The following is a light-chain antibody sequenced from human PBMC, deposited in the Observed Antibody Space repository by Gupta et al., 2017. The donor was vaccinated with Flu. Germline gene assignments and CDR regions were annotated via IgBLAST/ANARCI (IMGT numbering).Light chain of an antibody. Sequence: SEVLQDPSASAALARRVRITGHGNSLTNYYARWYQHMPRKAPVLVVYGQNTRPSGIPDRFSGSTSGNTASLTITGAQAEDEADYYCHSRDSSGNYVLFAGGTRLTVL. CDR3: HSRDSSGNYVL. CDR2: GQN. CDR1: SLTNYY. J-gene: IGLJ2*01. V-gene: IGLV3-19*01.